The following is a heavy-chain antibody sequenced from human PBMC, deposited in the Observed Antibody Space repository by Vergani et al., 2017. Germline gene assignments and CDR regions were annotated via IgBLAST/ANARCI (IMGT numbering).Heavy chain of an antibody. D-gene: IGHD3-22*01. V-gene: IGHV3-33*01. CDR3: TRPRIYDSSGYYYSGLPDWFDP. CDR1: GFTFSSYG. Sequence: QVQLVESGGGVVQPGRSLRLSCAASGFTFSSYGMHWVRQAPGKGLEWVAVIWYDGSNKYYADSVKGRFTISRDNSKNTLYLQMNSLRAEDTAVYYCTRPRIYDSSGYYYSGLPDWFDPWGQGTLVTVSS. J-gene: IGHJ5*02. CDR2: IWYDGSNK.